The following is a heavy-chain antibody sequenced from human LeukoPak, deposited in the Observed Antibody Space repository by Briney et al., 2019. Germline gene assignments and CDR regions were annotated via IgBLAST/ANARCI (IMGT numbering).Heavy chain of an antibody. CDR1: GFTLSSYE. CDR3: TRNCGWYGVS. D-gene: IGHD6-19*01. Sequence: GGSLRLSRTASGFTLSSYEMSWVRQAPGKGLEWVSSIDYSGGSTYYADSVKGRFTISRDNSKNTLYLQLNSLRGDDTAVYYCTRNCGWYGVSWGQGTLVTVSS. J-gene: IGHJ4*02. CDR2: IDYSGGST. V-gene: IGHV3-23*01.